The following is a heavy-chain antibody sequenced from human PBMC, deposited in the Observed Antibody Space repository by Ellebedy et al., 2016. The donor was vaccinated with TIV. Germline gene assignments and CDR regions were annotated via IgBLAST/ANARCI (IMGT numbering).Heavy chain of an antibody. D-gene: IGHD3-22*01. CDR2: IWYDGSNK. J-gene: IGHJ4*02. CDR3: ARDQPYYDSSGYDY. V-gene: IGHV3-33*01. Sequence: GGSLRLXXAAPGFTFSSYGMHWVRQAQGKGLEWVAVIWYDGSNKYYADSVKGRFTISRDNSKNTLYLQMNRLRAEDTAVYYCARDQPYYDSSGYDYWGQGTLVTVSS. CDR1: GFTFSSYG.